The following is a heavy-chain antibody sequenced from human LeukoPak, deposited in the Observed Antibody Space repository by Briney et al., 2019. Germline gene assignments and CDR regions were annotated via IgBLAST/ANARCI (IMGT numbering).Heavy chain of an antibody. Sequence: GGSLRLSCVASGFTVSSNYMSWVRQAPGKGLEWVSSISSTRSYIYYADSVKGRFTISRDNAKNSLYLQMNSLRAEDTAVYYCARDRAAAYGMDVWGQGTTVTVSS. J-gene: IGHJ6*02. CDR1: GFTVSSNY. CDR2: ISSTRSYI. D-gene: IGHD6-13*01. V-gene: IGHV3-21*01. CDR3: ARDRAAAYGMDV.